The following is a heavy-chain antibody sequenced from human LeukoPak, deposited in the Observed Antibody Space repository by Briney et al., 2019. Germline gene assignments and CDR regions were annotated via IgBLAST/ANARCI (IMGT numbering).Heavy chain of an antibody. CDR2: IYPGDSDT. J-gene: IGHJ4*02. V-gene: IGHV5-51*01. Sequence: GESLKISCKGSGYSFPSYWIAWVRQMPGKGLEWMGIIYPGDSDTRYSPSFQGQVTVSADKSLSTAYLQWSSLKASDTAMYYCARLQSGSGSRYFDYWGQGTLVTVSS. D-gene: IGHD3-10*01. CDR3: ARLQSGSGSRYFDY. CDR1: GYSFPSYW.